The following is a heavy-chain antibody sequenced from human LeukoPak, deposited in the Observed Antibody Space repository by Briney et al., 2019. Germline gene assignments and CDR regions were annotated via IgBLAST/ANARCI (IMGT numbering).Heavy chain of an antibody. CDR1: GGSISSYY. CDR3: AREHSSSWSIGDYYYYYMDV. Sequence: PSETLSLTCTVSGGSISSYYWSWIRQPPGKGLEWIGYIYYSGSTNYNPSLKSRVTISVDTSKNQFSLKLSSVTAADTAVYYCAREHSSSWSIGDYYYYYMDVWGKGTTVTVSS. J-gene: IGHJ6*03. D-gene: IGHD6-13*01. CDR2: IYYSGST. V-gene: IGHV4-59*01.